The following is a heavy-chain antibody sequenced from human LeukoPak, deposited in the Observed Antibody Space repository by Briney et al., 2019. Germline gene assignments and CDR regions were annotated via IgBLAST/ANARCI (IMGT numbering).Heavy chain of an antibody. Sequence: GGSLRLSCTASGLTFSTSGFNWVRQAPGKGLEWVASIGPTGSDRYHADSIKGRFTISRDNANNFLYLQMNSLRAENTAVYYCATETNGRHYDYWGQGTLLTVSS. V-gene: IGHV3-21*06. J-gene: IGHJ4*02. CDR1: GLTFSTSG. D-gene: IGHD1-14*01. CDR3: ATETNGRHYDY. CDR2: IGPTGSDR.